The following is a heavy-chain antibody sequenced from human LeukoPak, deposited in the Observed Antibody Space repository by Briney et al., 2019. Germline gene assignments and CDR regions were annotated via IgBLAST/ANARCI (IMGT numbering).Heavy chain of an antibody. Sequence: GGSLRLSCTGSGFTFSSHWMSWVRQAPGRGLEWMANIKEDGSETYYLDSVKGRFTISRDNAKNSVYLQMNSLRAEDMAVYYCTRDRQEGYCSSTSCYYYYGMDVWGQGTTVTVSS. CDR3: TRDRQEGYCSSTSCYYYYGMDV. CDR1: GFTFSSHW. D-gene: IGHD2-2*01. V-gene: IGHV3-7*01. CDR2: IKEDGSET. J-gene: IGHJ6*02.